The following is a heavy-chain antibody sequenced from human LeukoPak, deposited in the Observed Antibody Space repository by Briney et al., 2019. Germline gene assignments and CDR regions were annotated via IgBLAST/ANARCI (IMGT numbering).Heavy chain of an antibody. D-gene: IGHD6-13*01. CDR2: ISSSGTTI. J-gene: IGHJ4*02. Sequence: PGGSLRLSCAASGFTFSSYWMSWVRQAPGKGLEWVSYISSSGTTISYADSVKGRFTISRDSTRISLYLQMNSLRVEDTAIYYCARDLKGYSSSGGVDFWGQGTLVTVSS. V-gene: IGHV3-48*01. CDR1: GFTFSSYW. CDR3: ARDLKGYSSSGGVDF.